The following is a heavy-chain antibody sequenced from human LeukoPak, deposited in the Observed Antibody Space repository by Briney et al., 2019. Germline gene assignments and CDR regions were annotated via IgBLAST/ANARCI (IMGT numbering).Heavy chain of an antibody. J-gene: IGHJ4*02. Sequence: PGGSLRLSCAASGFTFSSYSMNWVRQAPGKGLEWVSYISSSSSTIYYADSVKGRFTISRDNAKNSLYLQMNSLRAEDTAVYYCARSLTGTTWGRLDYWGQGTLVTVSS. CDR1: GFTFSSYS. D-gene: IGHD1-20*01. CDR2: ISSSSSTI. CDR3: ARSLTGTTWGRLDY. V-gene: IGHV3-48*01.